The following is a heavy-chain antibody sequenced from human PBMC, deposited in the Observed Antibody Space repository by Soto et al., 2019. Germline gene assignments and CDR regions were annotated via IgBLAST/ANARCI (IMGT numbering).Heavy chain of an antibody. Sequence: EVQLVESGGGLVQPGGSLRLSCAASGFTFSSYAMHWVRQAPGKGLEYVSGISNNGGSTYYANSVKGRFTISSDNSKNTLYLQVGSLRAEDMAVFYCARTDIEYSGSVNYYTFYFDYWGQGTLVTVSS. CDR3: ARTDIEYSGSVNYYTFYFDY. V-gene: IGHV3-64*01. CDR2: ISNNGGST. J-gene: IGHJ4*02. CDR1: GFTFSSYA. D-gene: IGHD3-10*01.